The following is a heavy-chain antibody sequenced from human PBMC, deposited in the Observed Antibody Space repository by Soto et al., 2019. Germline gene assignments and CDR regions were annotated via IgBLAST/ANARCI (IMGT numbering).Heavy chain of an antibody. CDR3: ARVEDYYDSSGYLAY. CDR2: ISSSGSTI. J-gene: IGHJ4*02. D-gene: IGHD3-22*01. CDR1: GFTFSDYY. Sequence: GGSLRLSCAASGFTFSDYYMSWIRQAPGKELEWVSYISSSGSTIYYADSVKGRFTISRDNAKNSLYLQMNSLRAEDTAVYYCARVEDYYDSSGYLAYWGQGTLVTVSS. V-gene: IGHV3-11*01.